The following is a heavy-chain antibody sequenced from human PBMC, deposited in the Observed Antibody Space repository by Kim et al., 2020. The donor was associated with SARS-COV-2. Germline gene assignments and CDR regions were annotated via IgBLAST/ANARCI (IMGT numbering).Heavy chain of an antibody. V-gene: IGHV3-23*01. Sequence: GGSLRLSCVVSGFSFDNFDMNWVRQVPGKGLEWVSAISASGFTTYYRDSVKGRLTISRDNSKNTLYLQMTSLTVEDTALYYCAKRAPLRSMDVWGQGTTV. CDR3: AKRAPLRSMDV. CDR1: GFSFDNFD. J-gene: IGHJ6*01. CDR2: ISASGFTT.